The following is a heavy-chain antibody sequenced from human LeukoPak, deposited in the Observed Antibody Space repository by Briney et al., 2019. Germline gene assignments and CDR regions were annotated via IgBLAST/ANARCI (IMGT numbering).Heavy chain of an antibody. CDR2: IYYSGST. CDR3: ARQGARPLFDY. Sequence: PSETLSLTCTVSGGSISSSSYYWGWIRQPPGKGLEWIRSIYYSGSTYYNPSLKSRVTISVDTSKNQFSLKLSSVTAADTAVYYCARQGARPLFDYWGQGTLVTVSS. D-gene: IGHD1-26*01. CDR1: GGSISSSSYY. J-gene: IGHJ4*02. V-gene: IGHV4-39*01.